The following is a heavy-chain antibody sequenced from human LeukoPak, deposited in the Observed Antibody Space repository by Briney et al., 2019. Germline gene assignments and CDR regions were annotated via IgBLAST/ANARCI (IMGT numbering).Heavy chain of an antibody. CDR2: IIPIFGTA. Sequence: ASVKLSCKASGGTFSSYAISWVRQAPGQGLEWMGGIIPIFGTANYAQKFQGRVTITADKSTSTAYMELSSLRSEDTAVYYCASRYCSGGSCYPYYFDYWGQGTLVTVSS. V-gene: IGHV1-69*06. CDR3: ASRYCSGGSCYPYYFDY. CDR1: GGTFSSYA. D-gene: IGHD2-15*01. J-gene: IGHJ4*02.